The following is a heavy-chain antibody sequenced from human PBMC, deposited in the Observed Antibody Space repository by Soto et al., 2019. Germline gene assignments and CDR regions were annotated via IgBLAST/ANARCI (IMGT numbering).Heavy chain of an antibody. D-gene: IGHD1-1*01. CDR3: ARGRYGDY. J-gene: IGHJ4*02. CDR1: GYTFTSSG. Sequence: QVHLVQSGAEVKKPGASVKVSCKASGYTFTSSGITWVRQAPGQGLEWMGWISAHNGNTDYAQKLQGRVIVTRDTSTSTAYMELRSRRSDDTAVYYCARGRYGDYWGQGALVTVSS. CDR2: ISAHNGNT. V-gene: IGHV1-18*01.